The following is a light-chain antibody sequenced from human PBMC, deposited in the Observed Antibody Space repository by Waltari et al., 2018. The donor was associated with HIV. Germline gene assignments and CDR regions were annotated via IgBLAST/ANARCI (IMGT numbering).Light chain of an antibody. V-gene: IGLV2-14*03. Sequence: QSALTQPASVSGSPGQSITISCPGTSSYIGGYNYVSWYQQHPGRAPKLMIYDVSNRPSGVSNRFSGSKSGNTASLTISGLQAEDEALYYCSSYTTSSTLVLFGGGTQLTVL. CDR2: DVS. CDR3: SSYTTSSTLVL. CDR1: SSYIGGYNY. J-gene: IGLJ3*02.